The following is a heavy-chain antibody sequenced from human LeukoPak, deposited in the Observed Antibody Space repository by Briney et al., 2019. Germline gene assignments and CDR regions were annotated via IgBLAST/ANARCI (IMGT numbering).Heavy chain of an antibody. D-gene: IGHD1-14*01. CDR1: GGSISSSSYY. V-gene: IGHV4-39*01. J-gene: IGHJ3*02. CDR3: AGLSVANRGRNDAFDI. CDR2: IYYSGST. Sequence: SETLSLTCTVSGGSISSSSYYWGWIRQPPGKGLEWIGSIYYSGSTYYNPSLKSRVTISVDTSKNQFSLKLSSVTAADTAVYYCAGLSVANRGRNDAFDIWGQGTMVTVSS.